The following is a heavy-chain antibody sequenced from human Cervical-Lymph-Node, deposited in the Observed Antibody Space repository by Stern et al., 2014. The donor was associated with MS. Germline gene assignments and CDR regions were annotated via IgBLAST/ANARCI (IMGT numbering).Heavy chain of an antibody. CDR1: GGSISSSNSY. V-gene: IGHV4-39*02. D-gene: IGHD5-18*01. Sequence: QLQLQESGPGLVKPSETLSLTCAVSGGSISSSNSYWGWIRQPPGKGLEWVGGIHYSGSTYYNPSLKSRVTVSVDTSKNHLSLNLTSVAAADTAVYFCAKLQGYSYGSPFDNWGQGTLVTVSS. J-gene: IGHJ4*02. CDR2: IHYSGST. CDR3: AKLQGYSYGSPFDN.